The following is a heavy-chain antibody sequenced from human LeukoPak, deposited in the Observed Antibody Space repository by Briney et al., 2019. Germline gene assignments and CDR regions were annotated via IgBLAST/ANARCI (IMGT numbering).Heavy chain of an antibody. CDR3: AREGGARGWFDP. CDR2: INPNSGGT. D-gene: IGHD3-10*01. V-gene: IGHV1-2*02. J-gene: IGHJ5*02. CDR1: GYTFTGYY. Sequence: ASVKVSCKASGYTFTGYYMHWVRQAPGQGLEWMGWINPNSGGTNYAQKFQGRVTMTRDTSISTAYMELSSLRSEDTAVYYCAREGGARGWFDPWGQGTLVTVSS.